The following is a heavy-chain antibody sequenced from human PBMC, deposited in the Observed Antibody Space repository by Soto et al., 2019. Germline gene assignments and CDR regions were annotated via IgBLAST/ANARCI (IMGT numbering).Heavy chain of an antibody. CDR3: ASSSQEQLAYYYYGMDV. D-gene: IGHD6-13*01. Sequence: GGSLRLSCAASGFTFSSYGMHWVRQAPGKGLEWVAVIWYDGSNKYYADSVKGRFTISRDNSKNTLYLQMNSLRAEDTAVYYCASSSQEQLAYYYYGMDVWGQGTTVTVSS. CDR1: GFTFSSYG. J-gene: IGHJ6*02. CDR2: IWYDGSNK. V-gene: IGHV3-33*01.